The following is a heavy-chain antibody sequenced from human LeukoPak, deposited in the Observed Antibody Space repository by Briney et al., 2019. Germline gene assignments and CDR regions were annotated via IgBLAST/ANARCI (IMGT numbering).Heavy chain of an antibody. CDR1: GYDFTKYA. CDR2: IDAGNGRT. V-gene: IGHV1-3*03. J-gene: IGHJ4*02. CDR3: ARGIWSTTPTAYYLDY. D-gene: IGHD4-11*01. Sequence: ASVKVSCKASGYDFTKYAVQWVRQAPGQRLEWMGWIDAGNGRTKYSQDFQGRVTITRDTSASIAYMELSSLTSDDMAVYYCARGIWSTTPTAYYLDYWGQGTLVTVSS.